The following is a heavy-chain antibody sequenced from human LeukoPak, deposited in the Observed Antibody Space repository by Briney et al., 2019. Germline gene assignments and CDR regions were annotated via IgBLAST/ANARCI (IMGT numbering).Heavy chain of an antibody. CDR3: ARDLYSYYYDSSGYYPLGY. D-gene: IGHD3-22*01. Sequence: GGSLRLSCAASGFTFSSYGMHWVRQAPGKGLEWVAVIWYDGSNKYYADSVKGRFTISRDNSKNTLYLQMNSLRAEDTAVYYCARDLYSYYYDSSGYYPLGYWGQGTLVTVSS. CDR2: IWYDGSNK. J-gene: IGHJ4*02. V-gene: IGHV3-33*01. CDR1: GFTFSSYG.